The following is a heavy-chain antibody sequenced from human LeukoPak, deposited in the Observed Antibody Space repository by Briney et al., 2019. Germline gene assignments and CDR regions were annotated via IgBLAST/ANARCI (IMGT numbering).Heavy chain of an antibody. V-gene: IGHV1-2*02. CDR1: GYTFTGYY. D-gene: IGHD2-21*01. CDR2: INLNSGGT. J-gene: IGHJ6*02. CDR3: ARDLFRAAGSYYYGMDV. Sequence: ASVKVSCKASGYTFTGYYMHWVRQAPGQGLEWMGWINLNSGGTNFAQKFQGRVTMTRDTSTSTVYMEMRSLRSEDTAVYYCARDLFRAAGSYYYGMDVWGQGTTVTVSS.